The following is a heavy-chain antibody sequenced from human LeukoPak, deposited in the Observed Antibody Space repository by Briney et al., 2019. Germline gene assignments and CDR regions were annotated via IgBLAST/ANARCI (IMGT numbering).Heavy chain of an antibody. Sequence: SETLSLTCAVYGGSFSGYYWSWIRQPPGKGLEWIGEINHSGSTNYNPDLKSRLTISVDTSKNQFSLRLTSVTAADTAVYYCAGQTCSGLFILPGGQGTLVTVSS. V-gene: IGHV4-34*01. CDR2: INHSGST. CDR1: GGSFSGYY. J-gene: IGHJ4*02. CDR3: AGQTCSGLFILP. D-gene: IGHD3/OR15-3a*01.